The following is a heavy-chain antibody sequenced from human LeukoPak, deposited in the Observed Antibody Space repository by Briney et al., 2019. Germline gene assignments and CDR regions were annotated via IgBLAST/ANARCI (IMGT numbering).Heavy chain of an antibody. V-gene: IGHV4-30-4*01. CDR3: ARGGIAAAELSNWFDP. Sequence: SETLSLTCTVSGGSISSGDYYWSWIRQPPGKGLEWIGYIYYSGSTYYNPSLKSRVTISVDTSKNQFSLKLSSVTAADTAVYYCARGGIAAAELSNWFDPWGQGTLVTVSS. CDR1: GGSISSGDYY. J-gene: IGHJ5*02. D-gene: IGHD6-13*01. CDR2: IYYSGST.